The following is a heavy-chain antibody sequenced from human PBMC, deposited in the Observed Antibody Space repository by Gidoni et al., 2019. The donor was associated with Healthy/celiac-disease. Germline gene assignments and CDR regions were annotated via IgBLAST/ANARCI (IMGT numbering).Heavy chain of an antibody. CDR2: ISYDGSNK. D-gene: IGHD6-13*01. CDR3: AKDHGSWYETEWGWFDP. Sequence: QVQLVESGGGVVQPGRYLRLSCAAYGLTFSSYGMHWVRQAPGKGLEWVAVISYDGSNKYYADSVKGRFTISRDNSKNTLYLQMNSLRAEDTAVYYCAKDHGSWYETEWGWFDPWGQGTLVTVSS. V-gene: IGHV3-30*18. CDR1: GLTFSSYG. J-gene: IGHJ5*02.